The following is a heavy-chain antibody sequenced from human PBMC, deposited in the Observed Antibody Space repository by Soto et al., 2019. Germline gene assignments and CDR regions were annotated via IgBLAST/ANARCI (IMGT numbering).Heavy chain of an antibody. V-gene: IGHV3-23*01. D-gene: IGHD2-8*01. Sequence: PGGSLRLSCAASGFTFNNYAMNWVRQAPGRGLEWVSIISPNGDSTYYADYVKGRFTISRDNSQNKVFLQMNSLRAEDTAIYFCAKVRLTDYLRYAPHLWGQGTLVTVSS. CDR3: AKVRLTDYLRYAPHL. CDR2: ISPNGDST. J-gene: IGHJ3*01. CDR1: GFTFNNYA.